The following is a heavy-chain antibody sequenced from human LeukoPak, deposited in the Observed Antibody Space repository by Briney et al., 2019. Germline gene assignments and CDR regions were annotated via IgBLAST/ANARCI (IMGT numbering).Heavy chain of an antibody. J-gene: IGHJ4*02. CDR1: NFTFSDYP. D-gene: IGHD4-11*01. CDR2: INGDGSSI. V-gene: IGHV3-48*01. CDR3: ARADSNNYKFLDY. Sequence: GGSLRLSCVASNFTFSDYPMNWVRQAPGRGLEWVSYINGDGSSIYYADSLKGRFTISRDNAKRSVYLQMTSLGVEDTAVYFCARADSNNYKFLDYWGPGTLVTVSS.